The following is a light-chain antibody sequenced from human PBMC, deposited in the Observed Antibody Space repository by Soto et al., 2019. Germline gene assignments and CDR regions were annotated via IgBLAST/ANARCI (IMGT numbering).Light chain of an antibody. CDR1: QSVSSN. J-gene: IGKJ5*01. CDR3: QQYNNWPPT. V-gene: IGKV3-15*01. Sequence: EIVMMQSPATLSVSPGERATLSCRASQSVSSNLAWYQQKPGQAPRLLIYGASTRATGIPARFSGIRSATDFTLTISSLQSEDFVLYYCQQYNNWPPTFGQGTRLEIK. CDR2: GAS.